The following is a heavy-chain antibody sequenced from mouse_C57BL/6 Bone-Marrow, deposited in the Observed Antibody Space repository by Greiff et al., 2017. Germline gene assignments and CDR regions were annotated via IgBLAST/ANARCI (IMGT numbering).Heavy chain of an antibody. CDR3: ARRDYGSSLDY. V-gene: IGHV1-52*01. CDR1: GYTFTSYW. CDR2: IDPSDSET. Sequence: QVQLQQPGAELVRPGSSVKLSCKASGYTFTSYWMHWVKQRPIQGLEWIGNIDPSDSETHYNQKFKDKDTLTVDKSSSTAYMQLSSLTSEDSAVYYCARRDYGSSLDYWGQGTTLTVSS. D-gene: IGHD1-1*01. J-gene: IGHJ2*01.